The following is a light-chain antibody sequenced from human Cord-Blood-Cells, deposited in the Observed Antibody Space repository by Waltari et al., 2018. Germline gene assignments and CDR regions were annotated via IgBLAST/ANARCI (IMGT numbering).Light chain of an antibody. CDR3: QQYYRGYS. V-gene: IGKV1-8*01. CDR1: QGISSY. CDR2: AAS. J-gene: IGKJ2*03. Sequence: AIRMTQSPSSFSASTGDRVTITCRASQGISSYLAWYQQKPGKAPKLLIYAASTLQSGVPSMFSGSGSGTDFTLTISCLQSEDFATYYCQQYYRGYSFGQGTKLEIK.